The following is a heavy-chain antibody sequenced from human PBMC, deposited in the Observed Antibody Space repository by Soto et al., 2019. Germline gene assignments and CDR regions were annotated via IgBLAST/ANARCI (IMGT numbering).Heavy chain of an antibody. V-gene: IGHV4-59*12. CDR3: ARLKTYDTLHQSDY. J-gene: IGHJ4*02. CDR1: GGSMSGYD. CDR2: MYNTGST. D-gene: IGHD3-16*01. Sequence: SETLSLTCTVSGGSMSGYDWSWIRQPPGKGLEWIGYMYNTGSTVYNPSFKSRVTISVDTSKNQFSLNLSSVTAADTAVYYCARLKTYDTLHQSDYWGQGSLVT.